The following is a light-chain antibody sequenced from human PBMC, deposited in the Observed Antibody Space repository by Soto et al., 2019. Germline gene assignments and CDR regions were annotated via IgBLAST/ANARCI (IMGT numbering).Light chain of an antibody. V-gene: IGLV1-51*01. J-gene: IGLJ2*01. CDR1: SSNIGRNY. CDR2: DND. CDR3: GAWDNSLSVVV. Sequence: QSVLTQPPSVSAAPGQKVTISCSGSSSNIGRNYVFWYHHLPGTAPKLLIYDNDKPPSGIPDRFSGSKSGTSATLGITGLQTGDEADYYCGAWDNSLSVVVFGGGTKLTVL.